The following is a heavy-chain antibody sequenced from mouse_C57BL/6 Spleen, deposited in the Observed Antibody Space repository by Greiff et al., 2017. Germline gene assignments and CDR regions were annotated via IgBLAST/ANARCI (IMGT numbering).Heavy chain of an antibody. CDR1: GYTFTSSW. D-gene: IGHD1-1*01. V-gene: IGHV1-53*01. Sequence: VQLQQPGTELVKPGASVKLSCKASGYTFTSSWMHWVKQRPGQGLEWIGNINPSNGGTNYNEKFKSKATLTVDKSSSTAYMQLSSLTSEDSAVYYCARSYYGSAPCFAYWGQGTLVTVSA. CDR2: INPSNGGT. J-gene: IGHJ3*01. CDR3: ARSYYGSAPCFAY.